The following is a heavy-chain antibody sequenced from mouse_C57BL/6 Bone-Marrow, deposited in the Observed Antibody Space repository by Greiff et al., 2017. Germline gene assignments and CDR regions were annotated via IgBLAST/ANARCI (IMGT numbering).Heavy chain of an antibody. Sequence: EVQLQQSGAELVKPGASVKLSCTASGFNIKDYYMHWVKQRTEQGLEWIGRIDPEDGETKYATKFQGKATITADTSSNTASLQLSSLTSEATAVYYCARDGSSRFYDAMAYWGQGTSVTVSA. CDR2: IDPEDGET. V-gene: IGHV14-2*01. CDR1: GFNIKDYY. D-gene: IGHD1-1*01. CDR3: ARDGSSRFYDAMAY. J-gene: IGHJ4*01.